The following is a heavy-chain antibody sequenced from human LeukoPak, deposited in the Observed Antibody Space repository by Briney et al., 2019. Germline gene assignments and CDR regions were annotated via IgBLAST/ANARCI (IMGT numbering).Heavy chain of an antibody. CDR2: TNHSGST. J-gene: IGHJ4*02. D-gene: IGHD3-10*01. CDR3: AIRITMVRAFDY. V-gene: IGHV4-34*01. Sequence: SETLSLTCAVYGGSFSGYYWSWIRQPPGKGLEWIGETNHSGSTNYNPSLKSRVTISVDTSKNQFSLKLSSVTAADTAVYYCAIRITMVRAFDYWGQGTLVTVSS. CDR1: GGSFSGYY.